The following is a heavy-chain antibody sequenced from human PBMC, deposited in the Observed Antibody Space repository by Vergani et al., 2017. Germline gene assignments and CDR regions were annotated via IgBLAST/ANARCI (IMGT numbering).Heavy chain of an antibody. J-gene: IGHJ2*01. CDR1: GGSISSGSYY. D-gene: IGHD3-22*01. CDR3: ARQLYSSGYYYGWYFDL. V-gene: IGHV4-61*02. Sequence: QVQLQESGPGLVKPSQTLSLTCTVSGGSISSGSYYWSWIRQPAGKGLEWIGRIYTSGSTNYNPSLKSQVTISVDTSKNQFSLKLRSVTAADTAVYYCARQLYSSGYYYGWYFDLWGRGTLVTVSS. CDR2: IYTSGST.